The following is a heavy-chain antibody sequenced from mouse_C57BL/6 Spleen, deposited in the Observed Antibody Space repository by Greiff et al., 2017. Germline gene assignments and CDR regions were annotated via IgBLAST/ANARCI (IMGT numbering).Heavy chain of an antibody. Sequence: EVKVVESGGGLVQPGGSLKLSCAASGFTFSDYYMYWVRQTPEKRLEWVAYISNGGGSTYYPDTVKGRFTISRDNAKNTLYLQMSRLKSEDTAMYYCARRGGYLYAMDYWGQGTSVTVSS. V-gene: IGHV5-12*01. CDR3: ARRGGYLYAMDY. D-gene: IGHD2-2*01. CDR1: GFTFSDYY. J-gene: IGHJ4*01. CDR2: ISNGGGST.